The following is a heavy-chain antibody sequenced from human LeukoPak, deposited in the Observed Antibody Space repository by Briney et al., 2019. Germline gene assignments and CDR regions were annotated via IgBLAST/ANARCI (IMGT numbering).Heavy chain of an antibody. J-gene: IGHJ6*02. D-gene: IGHD1-7*01. CDR3: ARGGTTGTTYYYYGMDV. Sequence: ASVKVSCKASGYTFTSYGISWVRQAPGQGLEWMGWISAYNGNTNYAQELQGRVTMTTDTSTSTAYMELRSLRSDDTAVYYCARGGTTGTTYYYYGMDVWGQGTTVTVSS. CDR1: GYTFTSYG. V-gene: IGHV1-18*01. CDR2: ISAYNGNT.